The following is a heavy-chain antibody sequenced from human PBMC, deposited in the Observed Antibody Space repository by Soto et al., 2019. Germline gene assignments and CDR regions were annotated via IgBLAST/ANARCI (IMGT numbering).Heavy chain of an antibody. V-gene: IGHV4-4*07. CDR3: VRDGTKTLRDWFDP. J-gene: IGHJ5*02. CDR1: GASISGFY. CDR2: IYATGTT. D-gene: IGHD1-1*01. Sequence: SETLSLTCTVSGASISGFYWSWIRKSAGKGLEWIGRIYATGTTDYNPSLKSRVMMSVDTSKKQFSLKLRSVTAADTAVYYCVRDGTKTLRDWFDPWGQGISVTSPQ.